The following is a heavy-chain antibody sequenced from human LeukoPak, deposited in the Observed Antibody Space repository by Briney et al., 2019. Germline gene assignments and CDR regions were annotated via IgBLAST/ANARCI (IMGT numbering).Heavy chain of an antibody. V-gene: IGHV3-23*01. D-gene: IGHD4-17*01. CDR1: GFTFSSYA. CDR2: ISGSGGST. J-gene: IGHJ4*02. Sequence: GGSLRLSCAASGFTFSSYAMSWVRQAPGKGLEWVSAISGSGGSTYYADSVKGRFTISRDNAKNTLYLQMNSLRAEDTAVYYCAKAGRYGDYGPFDCWGQGTLVTVSS. CDR3: AKAGRYGDYGPFDC.